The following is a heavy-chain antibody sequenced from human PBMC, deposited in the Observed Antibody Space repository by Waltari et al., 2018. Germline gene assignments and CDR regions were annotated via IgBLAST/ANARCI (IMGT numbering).Heavy chain of an antibody. CDR3: ARESVWLYAFDI. CDR1: GGSFSGYY. D-gene: IGHD2-8*01. J-gene: IGHJ3*02. V-gene: IGHV4-34*01. CDR2: INHSGST. Sequence: QVQLQQWGAGLLKPSETLSLTCAVYGGSFSGYYWSWIRQPPGKGLEWIGEINHSGSTNYNPSLKSRVTIAVDTSKHQFSMKLSSVTAADTAVSYCARESVWLYAFDIWGQGTMVTFSS.